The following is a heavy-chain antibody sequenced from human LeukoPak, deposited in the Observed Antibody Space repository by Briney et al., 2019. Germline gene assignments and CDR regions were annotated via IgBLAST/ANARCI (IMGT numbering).Heavy chain of an antibody. V-gene: IGHV4-59*08. Sequence: SETLSLTCTVSGGSISSYYWSWIRQPPGKGLEWIGYIYYSGSTNYNPSLKSRVTIPVDTSKNQFSLKLSSVTAADTAVYYCARYIAAAGTRNWFDPWGQGTLVTVSS. CDR3: ARYIAAAGTRNWFDP. D-gene: IGHD6-13*01. CDR1: GGSISSYY. CDR2: IYYSGST. J-gene: IGHJ5*02.